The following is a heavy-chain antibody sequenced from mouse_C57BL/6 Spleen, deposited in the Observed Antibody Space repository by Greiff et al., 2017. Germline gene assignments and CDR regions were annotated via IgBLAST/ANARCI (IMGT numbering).Heavy chain of an antibody. D-gene: IGHD3-3*01. Sequence: QVQLQQPGAELVRPGTSVKLSCKASGYTFTSYWMHWVKQRPGQGLEWIGVIDPSDSYTNYNQKFKGKATVTVDTSSSTAYMQLSSLTSEDSAVYYCARPGPFDYWGQGTTLTVSS. V-gene: IGHV1-59*01. CDR2: IDPSDSYT. CDR3: ARPGPFDY. CDR1: GYTFTSYW. J-gene: IGHJ2*01.